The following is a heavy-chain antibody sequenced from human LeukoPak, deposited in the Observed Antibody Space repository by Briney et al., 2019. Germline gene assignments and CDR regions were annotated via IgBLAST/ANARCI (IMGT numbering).Heavy chain of an antibody. J-gene: IGHJ4*02. CDR2: ISYDGSNK. V-gene: IGHV3-30*18. Sequence: GGSLRLSCAASGFTFSSYGMHWVRQAPGKGLEWVAVISYDGSNKYYADSVKGRFTISRDNSKNTLYLQMNSLRAEDTAVYYCANLAVSAVAGTNVDYWGQGTLVTVSS. CDR3: ANLAVSAVAGTNVDY. CDR1: GFTFSSYG. D-gene: IGHD6-19*01.